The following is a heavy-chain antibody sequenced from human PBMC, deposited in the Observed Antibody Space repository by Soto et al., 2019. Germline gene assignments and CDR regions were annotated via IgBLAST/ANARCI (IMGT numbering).Heavy chain of an antibody. J-gene: IGHJ4*02. D-gene: IGHD2-15*01. Sequence: QVQLQESGPGLVKPSQTLSLTCTVSGGSISSGGYYWSWIRQHPGKGLEWIGYIYYSGSTYYNPSLKSRVTISVDTSKNQFSLKLSSVTAADTAVYYCARDAPGYCSGGSCYYFDYWGQGTLVTVSS. CDR3: ARDAPGYCSGGSCYYFDY. V-gene: IGHV4-31*03. CDR2: IYYSGST. CDR1: GGSISSGGYY.